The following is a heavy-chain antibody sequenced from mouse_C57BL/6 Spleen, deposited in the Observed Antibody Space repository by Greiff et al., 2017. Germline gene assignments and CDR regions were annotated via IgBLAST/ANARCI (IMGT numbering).Heavy chain of an antibody. CDR3: ARGYYGSSYYFDD. CDR2: IHPNSGST. CDR1: GYTFTSYW. D-gene: IGHD1-1*01. J-gene: IGHJ2*01. V-gene: IGHV1-64*01. Sequence: VQLQQPGAELVKPGASVKLSCKASGYTFTSYWMHWVKQRPGQGLEWIGMIHPNSGSTNYNEKFKSKATLTVDKSSSTAYMQLSSLTSEDSAVYYGARGYYGSSYYFDDWGQGTTLTVSS.